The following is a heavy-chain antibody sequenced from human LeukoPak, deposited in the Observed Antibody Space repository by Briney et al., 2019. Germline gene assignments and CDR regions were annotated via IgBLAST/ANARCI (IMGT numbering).Heavy chain of an antibody. CDR2: ISSNGGST. D-gene: IGHD3-10*01. CDR3: ARSGPPDAFDI. J-gene: IGHJ3*02. CDR1: GFTFSSYA. Sequence: AGGSLRLSCAASGFTFSSYAMHWVRQAPGKGLEYVSAISSNGGSTYYANSVKGRFTISRDNSKNTLCLQMGSLRAEDMAVYYCARSGPPDAFDIWGQGTMVTVSS. V-gene: IGHV3-64*01.